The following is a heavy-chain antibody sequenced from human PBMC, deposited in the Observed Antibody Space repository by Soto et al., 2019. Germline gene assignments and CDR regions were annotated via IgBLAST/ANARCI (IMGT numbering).Heavy chain of an antibody. CDR2: VYPSNSET. V-gene: IGHV5-51*01. D-gene: IGHD1-20*01. J-gene: IGHJ4*02. CDR1: GYRFSTYW. Sequence: RGESLKISCKASGYRFSTYWIGWVRQMPGKGLELMGIVYPSNSETRYSPSFQGQVTISADSSISTAYLQWSSLKASDTAMYYCARTYTRESPSDYWGQGTLVTV. CDR3: ARTYTRESPSDY.